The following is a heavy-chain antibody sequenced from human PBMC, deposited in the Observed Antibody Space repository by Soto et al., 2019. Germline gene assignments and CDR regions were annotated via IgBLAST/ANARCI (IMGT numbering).Heavy chain of an antibody. V-gene: IGHV3-48*02. CDR1: GFTFSSYS. Sequence: EVQLVESGGGLVQPGGSLRLSCAASGFTFSSYSMNWVRQAPGKGLEWVSYISSSSSTIYYADSVKGRFTTSRDNDKNSLYLQMNSLRDEDTGVYYCAGPQYSGSSNGMDVWGQGTTVTVSS. J-gene: IGHJ6*02. D-gene: IGHD6-13*01. CDR2: ISSSSSTI. CDR3: AGPQYSGSSNGMDV.